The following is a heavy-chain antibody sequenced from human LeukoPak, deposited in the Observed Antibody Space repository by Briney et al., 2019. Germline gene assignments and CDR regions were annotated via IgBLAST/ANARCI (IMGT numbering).Heavy chain of an antibody. CDR2: INHSGST. V-gene: IGHV4-34*01. CDR1: GGSFSGYY. J-gene: IGHJ5*02. Sequence: PSETLSLTWAVYGGSFSGYYWSWIRQPPGKGLEWIGEINHSGSTNYNPSFKSRVTISVDTSKDQFSLKLSSVTAADTAVYYCARGQHIVVVPAAKRGWFDPWGQGTLVTVSS. CDR3: ARGQHIVVVPAAKRGWFDP. D-gene: IGHD2-2*01.